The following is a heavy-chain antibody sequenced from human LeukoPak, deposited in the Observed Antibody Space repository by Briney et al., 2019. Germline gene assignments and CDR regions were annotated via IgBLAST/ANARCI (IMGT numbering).Heavy chain of an antibody. Sequence: QPGGSLRLSCAASGFTFSSYDMHWVRQATGKGLEWVSAIGTAGDTYYPGSVKGRFTTSRENAKNSLYLQMNSLRAEDTAVYYCARVGYSSSWSSSAFDIWGQGTMVTVSS. CDR2: IGTAGDT. J-gene: IGHJ3*02. D-gene: IGHD6-13*01. CDR1: GFTFSSYD. CDR3: ARVGYSSSWSSSAFDI. V-gene: IGHV3-13*01.